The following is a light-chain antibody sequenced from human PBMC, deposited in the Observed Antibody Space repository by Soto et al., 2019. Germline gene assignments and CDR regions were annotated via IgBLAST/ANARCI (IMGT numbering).Light chain of an antibody. CDR1: QDINNY. Sequence: DIQMTQSPYSLSASVGDRVTITCRASQDINNYLAWYQQKPRKPPKLLIYAASTLQSGVPSRFSGGGSGTDFTLTINSLQPEDVATYYCQRYNNGPPVTFGPGTKV. V-gene: IGKV1-27*01. CDR2: AAS. CDR3: QRYNNGPPVT. J-gene: IGKJ3*01.